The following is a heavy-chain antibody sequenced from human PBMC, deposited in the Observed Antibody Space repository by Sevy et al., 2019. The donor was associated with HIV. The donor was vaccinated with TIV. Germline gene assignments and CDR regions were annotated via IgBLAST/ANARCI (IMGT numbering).Heavy chain of an antibody. CDR2: ISGSGGST. J-gene: IGHJ6*02. Sequence: GGSLRLSCAASGFTFSSYAMSWVRQAPGKGLEWVSAISGSGGSTYYAHSVKGRFTISRDNSKNTLYLQMNSLRAEDTAVYYCAKGGVVLYYYYYGMDVWGQGTTVTVSS. V-gene: IGHV3-23*01. CDR1: GFTFSSYA. CDR3: AKGGVVLYYYYYGMDV. D-gene: IGHD2-15*01.